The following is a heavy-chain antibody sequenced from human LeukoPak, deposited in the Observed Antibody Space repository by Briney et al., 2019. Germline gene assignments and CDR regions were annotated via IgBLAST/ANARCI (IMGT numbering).Heavy chain of an antibody. D-gene: IGHD3-10*01. CDR2: ISYDGSNK. Sequence: GGSLRLSCAASGFTFSSYGMHWVRQAPGKGLEWVAVISYDGSNKYYADSVKGRFTISRDNSKNALYLQMNSLRAEDTAVYYCAKYMVRGSYDAFDIWGQGTMVTVSS. V-gene: IGHV3-30*18. J-gene: IGHJ3*02. CDR3: AKYMVRGSYDAFDI. CDR1: GFTFSSYG.